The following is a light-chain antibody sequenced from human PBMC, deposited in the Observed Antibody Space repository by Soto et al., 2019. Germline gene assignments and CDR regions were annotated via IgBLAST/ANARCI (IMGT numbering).Light chain of an antibody. J-gene: IGLJ2*01. CDR3: SSYTNINTRV. CDR2: DVS. Sequence: QSALTQPASVSGSPGQSITISCTGTSSDVGGYNYVSWYQQHPGKAPKLMSYDVSNRPSGVSNRFSGSKSDNTASLTISGLQTDDEAEYYCSSYTNINTRVFGGGTKLTVL. V-gene: IGLV2-14*01. CDR1: SSDVGGYNY.